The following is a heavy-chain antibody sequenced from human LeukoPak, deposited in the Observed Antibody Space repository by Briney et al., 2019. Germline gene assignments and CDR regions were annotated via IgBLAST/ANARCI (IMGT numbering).Heavy chain of an antibody. Sequence: ASVKVSCKASGYTFTGYYMHWVRQAPGQGLEWMGRINPNGGGTNYAQKFQGRVTMTRDTSISTAYMELSRLRSDDTAVYYCARHYYYDSSGYPLPFDYWGQGTLVTVSS. CDR3: ARHYYYDSSGYPLPFDY. D-gene: IGHD3-22*01. J-gene: IGHJ4*02. CDR1: GYTFTGYY. CDR2: INPNGGGT. V-gene: IGHV1-2*06.